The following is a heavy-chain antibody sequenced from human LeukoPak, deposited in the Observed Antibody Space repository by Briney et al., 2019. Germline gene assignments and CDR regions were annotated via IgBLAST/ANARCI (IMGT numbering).Heavy chain of an antibody. CDR3: AKGSYYDSSDSFYFDY. CDR2: ISGSGDNT. CDR1: GGSISSYY. Sequence: ETLSLTCTVSGGSISSYYWSWVRQAPGKGLEWVSGISGSGDNTYYADSVKGRFTISRDNSKNTLYVQVNSLGTEDTAAYYCAKGSYYDSSDSFYFDYWGQGTLVTVSS. D-gene: IGHD3-22*01. J-gene: IGHJ4*02. V-gene: IGHV3-23*01.